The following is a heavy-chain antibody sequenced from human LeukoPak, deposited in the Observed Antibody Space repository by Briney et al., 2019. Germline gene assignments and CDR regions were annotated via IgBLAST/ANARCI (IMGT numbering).Heavy chain of an antibody. J-gene: IGHJ4*02. CDR3: AKGDDIGKHPTRAYYFDT. V-gene: IGHV3-23*01. CDR2: TGLNSVNT. CDR1: GFTFSRHA. D-gene: IGHD5-24*01. Sequence: GGSLRLSCAASGFTFSRHAMSWVRQAPGKGLEWVSTTGLNSVNTLCAESVQGRFSISRDNSKNTLELQMDNLRVDDTAVYYCAKGDDIGKHPTRAYYFDTWGQGTLVTVSS.